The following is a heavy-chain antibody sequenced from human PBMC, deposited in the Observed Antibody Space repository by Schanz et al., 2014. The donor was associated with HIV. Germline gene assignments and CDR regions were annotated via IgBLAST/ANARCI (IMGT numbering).Heavy chain of an antibody. D-gene: IGHD5-18*01. CDR2: IIPIFGTT. V-gene: IGHV1-69*01. Sequence: QVPLVQSGTEVKKPGSSVKVSCKPSGGTFRSFAISWVRQAPGQGLEWMGGIIPIFGTTNYAQKFQGRVTITADESTSTAYMELSSLRSEDTAVYYCASGRFDTVIWWGDAFLIWGRGTMVTVSS. CDR3: ASGRFDTVIWWGDAFLI. CDR1: GGTFRSFA. J-gene: IGHJ3*02.